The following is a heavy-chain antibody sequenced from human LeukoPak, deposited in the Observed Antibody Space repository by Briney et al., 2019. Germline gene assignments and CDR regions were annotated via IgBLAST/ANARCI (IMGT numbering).Heavy chain of an antibody. CDR2: ISIYSGNT. CDR3: ARGHPDGYNYDY. D-gene: IGHD5-24*01. J-gene: IGHJ4*02. Sequence: GASVKVSCKASGYTFSTYGITWVRQAPGQGLEWMGWISIYSGNTNYAQKFQGRVTMTTDTSTDTAYMQLRSLRSDDTAVYYCARGHPDGYNYDYWGQGTLVTVSS. V-gene: IGHV1-18*01. CDR1: GYTFSTYG.